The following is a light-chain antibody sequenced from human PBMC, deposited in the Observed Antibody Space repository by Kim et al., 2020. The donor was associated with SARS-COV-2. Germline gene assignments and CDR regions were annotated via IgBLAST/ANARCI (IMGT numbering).Light chain of an antibody. J-gene: IGLJ3*02. V-gene: IGLV3-19*01. CDR3: NSRDSSGNHWV. CDR1: SLRSYY. CDR2: GKN. Sequence: WGQTFRITCQGDSLRSYYASWYQQKPGQAPVLVIYGKNNRPSGIPDRFAGSSSGNTASLTITGAQAEDEADYYCNSRDSSGNHWVFGGGTKLTVL.